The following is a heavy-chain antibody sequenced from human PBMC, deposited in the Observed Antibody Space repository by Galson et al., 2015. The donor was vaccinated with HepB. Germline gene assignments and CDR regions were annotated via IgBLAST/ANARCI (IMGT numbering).Heavy chain of an antibody. CDR3: AKVGEEEVTPVYYYYMDV. CDR1: GFTFSSYA. CDR2: ISGSGGST. V-gene: IGHV3-23*01. J-gene: IGHJ6*03. D-gene: IGHD4-17*01. Sequence: SLRLSCAASGFTFSSYAMSWVRQAPGKGLEWVPAISGSGGSTYYADSVKGRFTISRDNSKNTLYLQMNSLRAEDTAVYCCAKVGEEEVTPVYYYYMDVWGKGTTVTVSS.